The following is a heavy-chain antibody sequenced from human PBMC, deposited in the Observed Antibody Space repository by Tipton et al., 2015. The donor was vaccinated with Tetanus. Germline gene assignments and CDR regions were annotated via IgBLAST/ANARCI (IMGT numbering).Heavy chain of an antibody. Sequence: LRLSCTVSGGSISSYYWSWIRQPPGKGLEWIGYIYYSGSTNYNPSLKSRVTISVDTSKNQFSLKLSSVTAADTAVYYCARDAYYYGSGSFNWFDPWGQGTLVTVSS. J-gene: IGHJ5*02. V-gene: IGHV4-59*01. CDR3: ARDAYYYGSGSFNWFDP. CDR1: GGSISSYY. CDR2: IYYSGST. D-gene: IGHD3-10*01.